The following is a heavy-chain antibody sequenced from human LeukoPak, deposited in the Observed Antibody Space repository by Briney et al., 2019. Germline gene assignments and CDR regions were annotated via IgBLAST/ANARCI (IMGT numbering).Heavy chain of an antibody. CDR2: IYYSGST. CDR1: GGSISSGGYY. D-gene: IGHD3-10*01. Sequence: PSQTLSLTCTVSGGSISSGGYYWSWIRQHPGKGLEWTGYIYYSGSTYYNPSLKSRVTISVDTSKNQFSLKLSSVTAADTAVYYCARDRVYYGSGSYQPYYYGMDVWGKGTTVTVSS. CDR3: ARDRVYYGSGSYQPYYYGMDV. V-gene: IGHV4-31*03. J-gene: IGHJ6*04.